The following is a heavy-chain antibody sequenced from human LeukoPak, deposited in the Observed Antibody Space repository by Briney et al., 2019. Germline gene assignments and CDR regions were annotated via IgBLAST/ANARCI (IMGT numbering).Heavy chain of an antibody. CDR3: ARSYYYDSSGYYLPHDAFDI. V-gene: IGHV4-38-2*02. Sequence: SETLSPTCTISGASISSFYWSWIRQPPGKGLEWIGSIYHSGSTYYNPSLKSRVTISVDTSKYQFSLKLSSVTAADTAVYYCARSYYYDSSGYYLPHDAFDIWGQGTMVTVSS. D-gene: IGHD3-22*01. CDR2: IYHSGST. CDR1: GASISSFY. J-gene: IGHJ3*02.